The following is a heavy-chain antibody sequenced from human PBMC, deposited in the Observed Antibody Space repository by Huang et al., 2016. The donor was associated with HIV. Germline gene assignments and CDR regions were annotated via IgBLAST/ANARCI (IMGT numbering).Heavy chain of an antibody. Sequence: QVQLVQSGPEVRKPGASVKVSCKASGYTLTNYRISWVRQAPGQGLEWMGRISPNNGNTNYARKVQDRVTMTADTTTSTAYMELRSLRSDDTAVYYCARGADISVVRGVSDFWGQGTLVTVSS. CDR1: GYTLTNYR. V-gene: IGHV1-18*01. CDR2: ISPNNGNT. CDR3: ARGADISVVRGVSDF. D-gene: IGHD3-10*01. J-gene: IGHJ4*02.